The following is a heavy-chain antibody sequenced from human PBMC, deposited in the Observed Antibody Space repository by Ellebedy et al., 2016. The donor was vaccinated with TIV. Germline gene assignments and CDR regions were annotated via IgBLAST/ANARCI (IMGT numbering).Heavy chain of an antibody. Sequence: SGPTLVXPTQTLTLTCTFSGFSLSTSGVGVGWIRQPPGKGLEWIGNMYYGGSPYYNPSLKSRVTISADMSKNQFSLRLTSVTAADTAVYYCARIPTHEHYYRSGNQDYWGQGTLVTVSS. J-gene: IGHJ4*02. CDR3: ARIPTHEHYYRSGNQDY. CDR2: MYYGGSP. CDR1: GFSLSTSGVG. D-gene: IGHD3-10*01. V-gene: IGHV4-39*07.